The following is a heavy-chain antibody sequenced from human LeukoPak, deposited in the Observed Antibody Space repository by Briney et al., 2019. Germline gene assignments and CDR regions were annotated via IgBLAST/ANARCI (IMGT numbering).Heavy chain of an antibody. D-gene: IGHD1-26*01. V-gene: IGHV3-48*03. Sequence: GGSLRLSCAASGFTISSYEMNWVRQAPGKGLEWVSYISSSGSTIYYADSVKGRFTISRDNAKNSLYLQMNSLRAEDTAVYYCARELGNSGSYGWGQGTLVTVSS. CDR2: ISSSGSTI. CDR1: GFTISSYE. J-gene: IGHJ4*02. CDR3: ARELGNSGSYG.